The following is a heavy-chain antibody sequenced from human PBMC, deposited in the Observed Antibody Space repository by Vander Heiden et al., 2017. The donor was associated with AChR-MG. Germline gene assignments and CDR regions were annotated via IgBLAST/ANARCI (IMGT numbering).Heavy chain of an antibody. J-gene: IGHJ4*02. V-gene: IGHV3-21*01. CDR3: ARRAGDTARFDC. CDR1: GSTFSSYS. CDR2: ISSSSSYI. Sequence: EVQLVESGGGLVKPGGPLRLSCAASGSTFSSYSMNWVRQAPGKGLEWVSSISSSSSYIYYADSVKGRFTISRDNAKNSLYLQMNSLRAEDTAVYYCARRAGDTARFDCWGQGTLVTVSS. D-gene: IGHD4-17*01.